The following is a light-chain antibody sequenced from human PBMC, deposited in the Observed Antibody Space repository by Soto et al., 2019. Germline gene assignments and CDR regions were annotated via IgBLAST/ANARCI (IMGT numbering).Light chain of an antibody. CDR3: QQYNNWPLT. V-gene: IGKV3-15*01. J-gene: IGKJ3*01. CDR1: QSVSSN. CDR2: GAS. Sequence: EIVLTQSPATLSVSPGERATLSCRASQSVSSNLAWYLQKPGQAPRLLIYGASTRATGIPARFSGSGSGTAFTLTIGGLQSEDFAVYYCQQYNNWPLTFGPGTKVDIK.